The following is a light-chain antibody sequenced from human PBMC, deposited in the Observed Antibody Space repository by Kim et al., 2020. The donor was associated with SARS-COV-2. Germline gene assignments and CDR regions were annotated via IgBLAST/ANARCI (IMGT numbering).Light chain of an antibody. CDR2: WAS. CDR1: QSVLYSSNNKNY. CDR3: QQYYSTLPYT. Sequence: ATINCKSSQSVLYSSNNKNYLAWYQQKPGQPPKLLIYWASTRESWVLDRFSGSGSGTDFTLTISSLQAEDVAVYYCQQYYSTLPYTFGQGTKLEI. J-gene: IGKJ2*01. V-gene: IGKV4-1*01.